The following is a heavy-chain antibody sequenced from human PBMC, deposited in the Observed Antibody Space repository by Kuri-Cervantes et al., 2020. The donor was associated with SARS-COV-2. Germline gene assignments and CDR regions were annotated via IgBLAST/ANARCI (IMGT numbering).Heavy chain of an antibody. CDR2: INSDGSST. CDR3: AKDLHSNYYYYYMDV. J-gene: IGHJ6*03. D-gene: IGHD4-11*01. Sequence: GGSLRLSCAAPGFTFSSYWMHWVRQAPGKGLVWVSRINSDGSSTSYADSVKGRFTISRDNAKNTLYLQMNSLRAEDTAVYYCAKDLHSNYYYYYMDVWGKGTTVTVSS. CDR1: GFTFSSYW. V-gene: IGHV3-74*01.